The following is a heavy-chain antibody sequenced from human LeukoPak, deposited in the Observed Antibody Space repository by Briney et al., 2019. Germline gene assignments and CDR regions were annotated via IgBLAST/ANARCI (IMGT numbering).Heavy chain of an antibody. V-gene: IGHV1-8*01. J-gene: IGHJ4*02. CDR1: GYTFTSYD. Sequence: ASVKVSCKASGYTFTSYDINWVRQATGQGLEWMGWINPNSGNTGYAQKFQGRVTMTRNTSISTAYMELSSLRSEDTAVYYCARYLAIKFGEPYKAHFDYWGQGTLVTVSS. CDR2: INPNSGNT. D-gene: IGHD3-10*01. CDR3: ARYLAIKFGEPYKAHFDY.